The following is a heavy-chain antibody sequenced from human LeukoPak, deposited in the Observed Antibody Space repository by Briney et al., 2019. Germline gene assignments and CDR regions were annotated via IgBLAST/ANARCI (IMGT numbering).Heavy chain of an antibody. D-gene: IGHD3-22*01. J-gene: IGHJ4*02. CDR1: GFTFSSYW. CDR3: AKGSRYDSSGYYY. V-gene: IGHV3-23*01. CDR2: ISGSGGST. Sequence: GGSLRLSCAASGFTFSSYWMNWVRQAPGKGLEWVSAISGSGGSTYYADSVKGRFTISRDNSKNTLYLQMNSLRAEDTAVYYCAKGSRYDSSGYYYWGQGTLVTVSS.